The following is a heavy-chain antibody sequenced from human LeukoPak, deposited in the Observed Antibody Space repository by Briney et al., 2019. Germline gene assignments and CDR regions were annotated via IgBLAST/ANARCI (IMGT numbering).Heavy chain of an antibody. J-gene: IGHJ4*02. V-gene: IGHV4-38-2*01. CDR3: ARSLSTAGIDY. CDR1: GYSISSDRY. CDR2: DFHSGST. D-gene: IGHD2-2*01. Sequence: SETLSLTCAVSGYSISSDRYWGWIRQPPGKGLEWIGSDFHSGSTYYNPSLKSRVTISVDPSKNQFSLTLRSVTAADTAVYYCARSLSTAGIDYWGQGTLVTVSS.